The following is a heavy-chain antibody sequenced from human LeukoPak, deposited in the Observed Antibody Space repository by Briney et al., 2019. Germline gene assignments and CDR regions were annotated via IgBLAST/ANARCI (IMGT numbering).Heavy chain of an antibody. CDR1: GFTFSNAW. CDR3: TTDPPIDTAMDTGDY. J-gene: IGHJ4*02. D-gene: IGHD5-18*01. CDR2: IKSKTDGGTT. Sequence: GGSLRLSCAASGFTFSNAWMSWVRRAPGKGLEWVGRIKSKTDGGTTGYAAPVKGRFTISRDDSKNTLYLQMNSLKTEDTAVYYCTTDPPIDTAMDTGDYWGQGTLVTVSS. V-gene: IGHV3-15*01.